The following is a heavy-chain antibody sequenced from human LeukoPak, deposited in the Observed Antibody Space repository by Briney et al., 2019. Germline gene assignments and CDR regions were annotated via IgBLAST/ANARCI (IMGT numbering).Heavy chain of an antibody. J-gene: IGHJ3*02. V-gene: IGHV4-59*08. Sequence: PSETLSLTCTVSGGSISSYYWSWIRQPPGKGLEWIWYISHSGSTNYDPSLKSRVTISVDTSKNQFSLKLTSVTAAETAAYYCARRIAIVGAKGSFDIWGQGTMVTVSS. CDR3: ARRIAIVGAKGSFDI. CDR1: GGSISSYY. D-gene: IGHD1-26*01. CDR2: ISHSGST.